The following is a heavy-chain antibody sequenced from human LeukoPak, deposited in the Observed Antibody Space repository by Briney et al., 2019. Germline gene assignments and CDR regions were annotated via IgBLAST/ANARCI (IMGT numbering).Heavy chain of an antibody. Sequence: GGSLRLSCAASGFTFSDYYMSWIRQAPGKWLEWVANIKQDGSEKYYVGSVKGRFTISRDNAKNSLYLQMNNLRADDTAIYYCAGDSSSPQVYWGQGTLVTVSS. D-gene: IGHD6-13*01. J-gene: IGHJ4*02. CDR2: IKQDGSEK. V-gene: IGHV3-7*01. CDR3: AGDSSSPQVY. CDR1: GFTFSDYY.